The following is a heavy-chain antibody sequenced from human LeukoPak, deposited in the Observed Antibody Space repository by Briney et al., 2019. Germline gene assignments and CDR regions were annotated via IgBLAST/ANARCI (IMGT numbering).Heavy chain of an antibody. CDR2: IYYSGST. Sequence: SETLSLTCTVSGGSISSFYWSWIRQPPGKGLEWIGYIYYSGSTNYNPSLKSRVTISVDTSKNQFSLKLSSVTAADTAVYYCARAPPTTEGSFDYWGQGTLVTVSS. D-gene: IGHD4-11*01. CDR3: ARAPPTTEGSFDY. CDR1: GGSISSFY. V-gene: IGHV4-59*01. J-gene: IGHJ4*02.